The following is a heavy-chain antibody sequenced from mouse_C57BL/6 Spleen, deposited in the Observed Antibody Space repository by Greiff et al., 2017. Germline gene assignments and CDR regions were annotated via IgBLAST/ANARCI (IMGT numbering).Heavy chain of an antibody. CDR3: ARDYSNYEEGAMDY. CDR2: IHPNSGST. V-gene: IGHV1-64*01. J-gene: IGHJ4*01. Sequence: QVQLQQPGAELVKPGASVKLSCKASGYTFTSYWMHWVKQRPGQGLEWIGMIHPNSGSTNYNEKFKSKATLTVDKSSSTAYMQLSSLTSEDSAVYYCARDYSNYEEGAMDYWGQGTSVTVSS. CDR1: GYTFTSYW. D-gene: IGHD2-5*01.